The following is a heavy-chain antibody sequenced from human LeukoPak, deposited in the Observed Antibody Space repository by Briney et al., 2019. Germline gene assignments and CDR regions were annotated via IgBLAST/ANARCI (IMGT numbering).Heavy chain of an antibody. D-gene: IGHD3-22*01. CDR1: GFSISSGYY. CDR2: IYHDGMSYYTGRS. CDR3: ARGPGYYYDSSGSPHGTPSINDY. V-gene: IGHV4-38-2*01. Sequence: SETLSLTCAVSGFSISSGYYWGWVRQPPGKGLEWIGSIYHDGMSYYTGRSYYNPSLKSRVTISVDTSKNQFSLKLSSVTAADTAVYYCARGPGYYYDSSGSPHGTPSINDYWGQGTLVTVSS. J-gene: IGHJ4*02.